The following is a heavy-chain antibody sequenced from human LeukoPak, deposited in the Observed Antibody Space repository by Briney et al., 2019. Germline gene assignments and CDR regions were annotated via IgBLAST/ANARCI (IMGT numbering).Heavy chain of an antibody. CDR1: GGSFSGHY. CDR3: ARRGRFDYYFDS. CDR2: IHYSGAT. J-gene: IGHJ4*02. Sequence: PSETLSLTCAVYGGSFSGHYWSWIRQSPGKGLEWIAEIHYSGATNYNPSLKSRVTISGDTSKNQVFLRMTSVTAADTALYYCARRGRFDYYFDSWCQGALVTVSS. D-gene: IGHD3-9*01. V-gene: IGHV4-34*01.